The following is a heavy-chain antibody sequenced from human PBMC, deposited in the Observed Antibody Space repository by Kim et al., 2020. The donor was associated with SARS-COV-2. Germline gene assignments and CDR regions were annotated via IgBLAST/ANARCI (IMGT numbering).Heavy chain of an antibody. CDR1: GGSFSGYY. CDR3: ARTSSSSRRADAFDI. J-gene: IGHJ3*02. Sequence: SETLSLTCAVYGGSFSGYYWSWIRQPPGKGLEWIGEINHSGSTNYNPSLKSRVTISVDTSKNQFSLKLSSVTAADTAVYYCARTSSSSRRADAFDIWGQGTMVTVSS. D-gene: IGHD6-6*01. CDR2: INHSGST. V-gene: IGHV4-34*01.